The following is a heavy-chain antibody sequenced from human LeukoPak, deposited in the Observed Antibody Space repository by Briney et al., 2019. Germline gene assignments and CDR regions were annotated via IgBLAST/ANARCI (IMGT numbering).Heavy chain of an antibody. J-gene: IGHJ6*03. Sequence: PGGSLRLSCAASGLSSNYMSWVRQAPGKGLEWVSVIYGDGTTHYADSVKGRFTISRDSSKNTLYLQMTSLRDEDTAVFYCARVNRLTGTHYYYMDVWGKGTTVTVSS. CDR2: IYGDGTT. CDR1: GLSSNY. V-gene: IGHV3-53*01. CDR3: ARVNRLTGTHYYYMDV. D-gene: IGHD1-20*01.